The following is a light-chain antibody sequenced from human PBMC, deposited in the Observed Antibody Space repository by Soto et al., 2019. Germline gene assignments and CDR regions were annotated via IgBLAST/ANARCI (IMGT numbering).Light chain of an antibody. J-gene: IGLJ2*01. CDR2: EVS. Sequence: QSALTQPASVSGSPGQSITISCTGTSSDVGDYDYVSWYQQYAGKAPKMMIYEVSNRPSGVSNRFSGSKSGNTASLTISGLQAAAEADSYSSSYRSSNTLLFGGGTKVTVL. CDR3: SSYRSSNTLL. CDR1: SSDVGDYDY. V-gene: IGLV2-14*01.